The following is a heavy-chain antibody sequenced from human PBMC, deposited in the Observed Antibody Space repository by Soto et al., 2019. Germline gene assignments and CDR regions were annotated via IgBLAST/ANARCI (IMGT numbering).Heavy chain of an antibody. CDR2: IYSSGST. J-gene: IGHJ4*02. CDR3: ARSGYSYGPNPLLY. V-gene: IGHV4-31*01. D-gene: IGHD5-18*01. Sequence: QVQLQESGPGLVKPSQTLSLTCTVSGGSISSGGYYWSWIRQHPGKGLEWIGYIYSSGSTYYNPSLKSLVTISVDTSKNQFSLKLSSVTAADTAVYYCARSGYSYGPNPLLYWGQGTLVTVSS. CDR1: GGSISSGGYY.